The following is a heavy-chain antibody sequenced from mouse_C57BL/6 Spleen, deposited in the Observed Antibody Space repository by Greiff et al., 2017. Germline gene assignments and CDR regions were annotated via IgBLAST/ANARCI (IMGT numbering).Heavy chain of an antibody. Sequence: VQLKESGPELVKPGASVKIPCKASGYTFTDYNMDWVKQSHGKSLKWIGDINPNNGGTIYNQKFKGKATLTVDKSSSTAYMELRSLTSEDTAVYYCARYDYDGAWFAYWGQGTLVTVSA. CDR1: GYTFTDYN. J-gene: IGHJ3*01. CDR3: ARYDYDGAWFAY. CDR2: INPNNGGT. D-gene: IGHD2-4*01. V-gene: IGHV1-18*01.